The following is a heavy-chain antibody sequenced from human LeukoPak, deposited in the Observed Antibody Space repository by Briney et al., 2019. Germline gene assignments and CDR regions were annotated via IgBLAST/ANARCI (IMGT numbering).Heavy chain of an antibody. CDR2: LSGGGVST. V-gene: IGHV3-23*01. CDR1: GFTFSSYA. J-gene: IGHJ4*02. D-gene: IGHD5-18*01. CDR3: AKNGGDSYGTGHFDY. Sequence: GGSLRLSCAASGFTFSSYAMTWVRQAPGKGLEWVSALSGGGVSTFYADSVKGRFTISRDNSKNTLYLQMNSLRAEDTATYYCAKNGGDSYGTGHFDYWGQGTPVTVSS.